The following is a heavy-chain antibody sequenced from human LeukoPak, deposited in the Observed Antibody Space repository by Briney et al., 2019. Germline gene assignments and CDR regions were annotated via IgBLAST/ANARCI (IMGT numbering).Heavy chain of an antibody. CDR1: GGSITGGSISNYY. Sequence: SETLSLTCAVSGGSITGGSISNYYWAWIRQPAGKRLEWIGRIYTNGDTHYNPSLKSRVTMSVDTSKNQFSLKLTSVTAADTAVYYCARRNYFYYYLDVWGKGTMVTVSS. V-gene: IGHV4-4*07. J-gene: IGHJ6*03. CDR3: ARRNYFYYYLDV. CDR2: IYTNGDT.